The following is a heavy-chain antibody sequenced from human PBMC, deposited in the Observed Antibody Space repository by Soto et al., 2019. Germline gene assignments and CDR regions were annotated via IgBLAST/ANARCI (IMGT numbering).Heavy chain of an antibody. Sequence: EVQLLESGGGLVQPGGSLRLSCAASGFTFSSYAMSWVRQAPGKGLEWVSAISGSGGSTYYADSVKGRFTISRDNSKNSLSLQMNSLRAEDTAVYYCAKIGTTVTLYYYYYYMDVWGKGTTVTVSS. CDR3: AKIGTTVTLYYYYYYMDV. V-gene: IGHV3-23*01. CDR1: GFTFSSYA. CDR2: ISGSGGST. J-gene: IGHJ6*03. D-gene: IGHD4-17*01.